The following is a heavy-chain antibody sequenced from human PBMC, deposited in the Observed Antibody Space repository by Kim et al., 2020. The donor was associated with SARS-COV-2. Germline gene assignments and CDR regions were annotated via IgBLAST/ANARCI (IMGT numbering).Heavy chain of an antibody. J-gene: IGHJ2*01. V-gene: IGHV1-2*02. D-gene: IGHD4-17*01. CDR3: ARLRPDYGGSV. Sequence: TNYAQKFQGRVTMTRDTSISTAYMELSRLRSDDTAVYYCARLRPDYGGSVWGRGTLVTVSS. CDR2: T.